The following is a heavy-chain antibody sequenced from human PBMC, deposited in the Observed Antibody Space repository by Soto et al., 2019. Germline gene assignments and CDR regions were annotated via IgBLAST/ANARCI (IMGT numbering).Heavy chain of an antibody. D-gene: IGHD1-20*01. J-gene: IGHJ4*02. CDR3: ARVDITEIDY. CDR2: ISAYNGNT. Sequence: AAVMVSCKASGYTFTRYGISWVRQAPGQGLEWMGWISAYNGNTNYAQKLQGRVTMTTDTSTSTAYMELRSLRSDDTAVYYCARVDITEIDYWGQGTLVTVSS. CDR1: GYTFTRYG. V-gene: IGHV1-18*01.